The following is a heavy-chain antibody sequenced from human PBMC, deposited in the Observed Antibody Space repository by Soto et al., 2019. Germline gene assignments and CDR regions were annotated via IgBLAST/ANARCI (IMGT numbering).Heavy chain of an antibody. V-gene: IGHV3-74*01. D-gene: IGHD2-15*01. CDR3: ASGHQVRMADV. CDR1: GFTFSSPW. CDR2: INSDGSDT. Sequence: GSLRVSCVASGFTFSSPWLHWVRQSPGKGLVWVPRINSDGSDTTYADSVKGRFTISRDNARNSLYLQMSSLRAEDTALYYCASGHQVRMADVWGHGT. J-gene: IGHJ3*01.